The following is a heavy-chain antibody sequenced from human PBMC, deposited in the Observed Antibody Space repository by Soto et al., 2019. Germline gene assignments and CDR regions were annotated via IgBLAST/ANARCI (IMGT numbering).Heavy chain of an antibody. V-gene: IGHV3-23*01. CDR1: GFTFSVYA. CDR2: ISSNGGRT. J-gene: IGHJ1*01. Sequence: EVQVLESGGGLVQQGGSLRLSCAASGFTFSVYAMSWVRQAPGKGLEWVSAISSNGGRTFYADSLRGRFTISRDNSKSALYLQMNNLRAEDTAIYYCAKYSELPYEAYLQQWGQGTLVTVSS. CDR3: AKYSELPYEAYLQQ. D-gene: IGHD1-7*01.